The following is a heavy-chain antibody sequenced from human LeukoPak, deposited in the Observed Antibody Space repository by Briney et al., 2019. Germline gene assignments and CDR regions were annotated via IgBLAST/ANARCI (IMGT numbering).Heavy chain of an antibody. Sequence: GGSLRLSCTASGFTLSTYWMTWVRQAPGKGLEWVANIKHREDERYYVDSVRGRFTISRDNAENTLYLQMNSLRTEDTAVYYCARGGPGTGVDYWGPGTLVTVSS. CDR2: IKHREDER. D-gene: IGHD1-1*01. CDR1: GFTLSTYW. CDR3: ARGGPGTGVDY. V-gene: IGHV3-7*01. J-gene: IGHJ4*02.